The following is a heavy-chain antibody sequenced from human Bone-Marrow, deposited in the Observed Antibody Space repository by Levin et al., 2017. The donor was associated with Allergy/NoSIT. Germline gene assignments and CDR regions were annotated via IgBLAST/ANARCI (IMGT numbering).Heavy chain of an antibody. CDR2: ITSSGSYI. CDR3: ARGGGYDGGNFDL. Sequence: GGSLRLSCAASGFAFSSYSMTWVRQAPGKGLDWVSSITSSGSYIYYADSVKGRFTISRDNAKNSLYLQMNSLTAADTAVYYCARGGGYDGGNFDLWGQGTLVTVSS. V-gene: IGHV3-21*01. J-gene: IGHJ4*02. CDR1: GFAFSSYS. D-gene: IGHD5-12*01.